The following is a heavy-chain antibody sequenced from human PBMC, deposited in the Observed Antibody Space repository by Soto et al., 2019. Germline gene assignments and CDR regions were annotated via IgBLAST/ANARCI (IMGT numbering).Heavy chain of an antibody. D-gene: IGHD5-12*01. CDR1: GFTFSSYG. J-gene: IGHJ4*02. CDR3: AKERGLRRGNQYYFDY. Sequence: QVQLVESGGGVVQPGRSLRLSCAASGFTFSSYGMHWVRQAPGKGLEWVAVISYDGSNKYYADSVKGRCTISRDNSKNALYLQMNSLRAEDTAVYYCAKERGLRRGNQYYFDYWGQGTLVTVSS. V-gene: IGHV3-30*18. CDR2: ISYDGSNK.